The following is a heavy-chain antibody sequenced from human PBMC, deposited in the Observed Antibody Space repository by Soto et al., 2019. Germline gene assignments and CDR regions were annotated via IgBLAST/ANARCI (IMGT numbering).Heavy chain of an antibody. CDR2: INADAGYT. CDR3: AKLTSDWYNDY. D-gene: IGHD6-19*01. J-gene: IGHJ4*02. Sequence: GGSLRLSCAASGFTFSSFPMSWVRQAPGKGLEWVSSINADAGYTNHADSVKGRFTISRDNSKNTLFLQMNSLRAEDTALYYCAKLTSDWYNDYWGQGMLVTVSS. CDR1: GFTFSSFP. V-gene: IGHV3-23*01.